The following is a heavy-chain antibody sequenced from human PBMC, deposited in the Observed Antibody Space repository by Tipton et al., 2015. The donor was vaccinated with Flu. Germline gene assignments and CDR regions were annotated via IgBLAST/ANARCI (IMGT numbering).Heavy chain of an antibody. CDR1: GGSISSGGYY. J-gene: IGHJ4*02. Sequence: TLSLTCTVSGGSISSGGYYWSWIRQHPGKGLEWIGYIYYSGSTYYNPSLQSRITISLDTSKNQFSLKLSSVTAADTAVYFCARRIAVVGIFDFWGQGTLVTVSS. CDR2: IYYSGST. D-gene: IGHD6-19*01. CDR3: ARRIAVVGIFDF. V-gene: IGHV4-31*03.